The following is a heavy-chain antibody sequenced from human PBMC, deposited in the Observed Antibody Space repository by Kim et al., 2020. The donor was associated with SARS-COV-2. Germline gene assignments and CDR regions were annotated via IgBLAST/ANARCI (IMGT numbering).Heavy chain of an antibody. D-gene: IGHD6-19*01. CDR2: T. V-gene: IGHV3-64*01. J-gene: IGHJ4*02. CDR3: ARVRSSGWHDY. Sequence: TEYANSVKCRFTISRDNSKNTLYLQMGSLGADEMAVYYCARVRSSGWHDYWGQGTLVTASS.